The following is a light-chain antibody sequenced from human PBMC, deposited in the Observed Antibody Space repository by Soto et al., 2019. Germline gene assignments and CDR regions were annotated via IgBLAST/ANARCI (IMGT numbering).Light chain of an antibody. CDR2: DAS. Sequence: EIVLTQSPGALSLSPGERAILCCMAIQTVGSNFLAWYQQRPGQAPRLLIYDASSRATGIPDRFSGSGSGTDFTLTISRLEPEDVAVYYCQQYGSSRAITFGQGTRLEIK. CDR1: QTVGSNF. V-gene: IGKV3-20*01. CDR3: QQYGSSRAIT. J-gene: IGKJ5*01.